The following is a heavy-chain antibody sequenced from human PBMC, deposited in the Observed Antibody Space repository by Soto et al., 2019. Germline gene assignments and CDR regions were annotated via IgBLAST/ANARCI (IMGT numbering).Heavy chain of an antibody. CDR2: IGAYNGDT. D-gene: IGHD6-6*01. Sequence: QVQLLQTGAEVKKPGASVKVSCKASGYTFTNYGITWVRQAPGQGREWMGWIGAYNGDTHYTERLQGRVTITTDKSTSTAYMELRGLRSDDTAVYYFARVRQLVGYFYYYMDVWGKGTRVTVSS. V-gene: IGHV1-18*01. CDR1: GYTFTNYG. J-gene: IGHJ6*03. CDR3: ARVRQLVGYFYYYMDV.